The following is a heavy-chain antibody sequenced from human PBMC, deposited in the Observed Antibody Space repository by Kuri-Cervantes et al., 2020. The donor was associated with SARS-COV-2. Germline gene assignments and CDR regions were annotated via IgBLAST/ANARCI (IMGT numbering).Heavy chain of an antibody. CDR2: IYWDDDK. CDR1: GFSLSTSGVG. D-gene: IGHD5-12*01. CDR3: ARTRYSGYDFGAIYFDY. J-gene: IGHJ4*02. Sequence: SGPTLVKPTQTLTLTCTFSGFSLSTSGVGVGWIRQPPGKALEWLALIYWDDDKRYSPSLKSRLTITKDTSKNQVVLAMTNMDPVDTATYYCARTRYSGYDFGAIYFDYWGQGTLVTVSS. V-gene: IGHV2-5*02.